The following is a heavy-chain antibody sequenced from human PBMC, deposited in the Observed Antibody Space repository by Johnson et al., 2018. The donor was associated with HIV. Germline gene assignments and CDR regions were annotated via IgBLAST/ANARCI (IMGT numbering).Heavy chain of an antibody. CDR3: AKDLTYVISALDI. CDR2: ISSSGTII. Sequence: VQLVESGGGVVQPGTSLTLSCVASGLSFSNFGIHWVRQAPGKGLEWVSYISSSGTIIYYAEYVTGRFTISRDNAKNSLYLQMNSLTAEDTALYYCAKDLTYVISALDIWGQGTVVTVSS. CDR1: GLSFSNFG. J-gene: IGHJ3*02. V-gene: IGHV3-48*03. D-gene: IGHD3-10*02.